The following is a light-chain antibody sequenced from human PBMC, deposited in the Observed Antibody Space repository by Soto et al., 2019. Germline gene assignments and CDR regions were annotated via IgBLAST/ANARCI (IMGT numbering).Light chain of an antibody. V-gene: IGKV3-15*01. CDR2: GVS. J-gene: IGKJ2*01. CDR1: QSISGE. CDR3: QQGHDWPLT. Sequence: IVMTQSPATLSVSPGERATLSCRASQSISGELAWYQQRPGQPPRLLIYGVSTRATGVPDRFSGSGSGSDFTVTISGLQSEDFAVYYCQQGHDWPLTFGQGTRLDI.